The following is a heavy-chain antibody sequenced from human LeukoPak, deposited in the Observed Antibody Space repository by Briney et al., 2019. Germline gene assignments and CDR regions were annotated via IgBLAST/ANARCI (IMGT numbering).Heavy chain of an antibody. CDR1: GFTFSSYG. J-gene: IGHJ6*02. CDR2: IWYDGSNK. CDR3: VSGGDYGRYYYGMDV. V-gene: IGHV3-33*01. Sequence: GGPLRLSCAASGFTFSSYGMHWVRQAPGKGLEWVAVIWYDGSNKYYADSVKGRFTISRDNSKNTLYLQMNSLRAEDTAVYYCVSGGDYGRYYYGMDVWGQGTTVTVSS. D-gene: IGHD4-17*01.